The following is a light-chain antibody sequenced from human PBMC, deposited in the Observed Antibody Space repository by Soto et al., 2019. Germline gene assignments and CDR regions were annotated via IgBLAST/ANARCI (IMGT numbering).Light chain of an antibody. J-gene: IGKJ1*01. Sequence: IQLTQSPSSLSASVGDRVTITCRGSQGVSKYLNWYQQKPGRAPMLLIYATSNLQHGVPSRFSGNGSGPNFTLTIASLQPEDLGTYYCQQTYSSPWTFGQGTKVDIK. CDR1: QGVSKY. CDR2: ATS. V-gene: IGKV1-39*01. CDR3: QQTYSSPWT.